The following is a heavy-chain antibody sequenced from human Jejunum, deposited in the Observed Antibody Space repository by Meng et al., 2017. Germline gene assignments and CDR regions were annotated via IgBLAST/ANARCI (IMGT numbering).Heavy chain of an antibody. CDR1: GYIFTTYA. V-gene: IGHV1-3*01. CDR2: INAANGNT. D-gene: IGHD4-17*01. Sequence: GESLKISCKASGYIFTTYAMHWVRQAPGQSLEWMGWINAANGNTKYSQKFEGRVTMTRDTSASIGYMELSSLRSDDTAIYYCARPRATYGDYDPFDIWGQGTMVTVSS. J-gene: IGHJ3*02. CDR3: ARPRATYGDYDPFDI.